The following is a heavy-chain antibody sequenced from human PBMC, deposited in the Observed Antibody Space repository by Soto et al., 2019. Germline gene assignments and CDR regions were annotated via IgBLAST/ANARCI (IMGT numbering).Heavy chain of an antibody. V-gene: IGHV3-23*01. Sequence: EVQLLESGGGLVQPGGSLRLSCAASGFTFSSYAMSWVRQAPGKGLEWVSAISGSGGSTYYADSVKGRFTISRDNSKNTPHLQTHDLRVKHTAIYYCAKCRSPYIVTMAEVDCWGQGTLVTVSS. J-gene: IGHJ4*01. CDR2: ISGSGGST. CDR3: AKCRSPYIVTMAEVDC. CDR1: GFTFSSYA. D-gene: IGHD5-12*01.